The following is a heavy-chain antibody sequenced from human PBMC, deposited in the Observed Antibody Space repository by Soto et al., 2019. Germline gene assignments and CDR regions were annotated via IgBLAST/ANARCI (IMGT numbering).Heavy chain of an antibody. Sequence: LSLTCAVYGGSFSGYYWSWIRQPPGKGLEWIGEINHSGSTNYNPSLKSRVTISVDTSKNQFSLKLSSVTAADTAVYYCARGDYYGSGSYRYWGQGTLVTVSS. CDR2: INHSGST. D-gene: IGHD3-10*01. J-gene: IGHJ4*02. CDR3: ARGDYYGSGSYRY. V-gene: IGHV4-34*01. CDR1: GGSFSGYY.